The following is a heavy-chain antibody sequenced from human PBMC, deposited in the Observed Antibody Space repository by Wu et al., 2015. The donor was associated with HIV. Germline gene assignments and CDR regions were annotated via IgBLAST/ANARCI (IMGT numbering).Heavy chain of an antibody. D-gene: IGHD1-26*01. CDR1: GYSFPHKF. Sequence: QVQLVQSGAEVRKPGASVKISCRPYGYSFPHKFIHWVRRAPGQGFEWMGLVNPSSGDSISAQKFRGRVTLTRETTANRVYLELRSLRSDDTAFYYCARQGSEWELQYYYYMDVWGKRATVTVSS. V-gene: IGHV1-46*01. CDR2: VNPSSGDS. J-gene: IGHJ6*03. CDR3: ARQGSEWELQYYYYMDV.